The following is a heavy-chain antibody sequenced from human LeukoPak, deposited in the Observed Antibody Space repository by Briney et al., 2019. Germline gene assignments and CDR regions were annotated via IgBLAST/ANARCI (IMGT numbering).Heavy chain of an antibody. V-gene: IGHV3-23*01. J-gene: IGHJ4*02. Sequence: PGGSLRLSCAASGFTFSSYAMSWVRQAPGKGLDWVSAISGSGGSTYYADSVKGRFTISRDNSKNTLYLQMNSLRVEDTAIYYCAKARYSSSWYHFDYWGQGTLVTVSS. D-gene: IGHD6-13*01. CDR2: ISGSGGST. CDR1: GFTFSSYA. CDR3: AKARYSSSWYHFDY.